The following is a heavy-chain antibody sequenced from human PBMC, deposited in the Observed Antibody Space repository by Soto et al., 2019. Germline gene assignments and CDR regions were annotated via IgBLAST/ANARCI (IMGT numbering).Heavy chain of an antibody. Sequence: QVQLVESGGGLVKPGGSLRLSCVASGFTLSDYYMSWIRQAPGKGLEWVSYIISSGTIDNYADSVNGRFTISRDNAKTSLFLQMNCLRAEDTAVYYCARRTMGNYYYMDVWGKGTTVTVSS. CDR2: IISSGTID. CDR1: GFTLSDYY. V-gene: IGHV3-11*01. CDR3: ARRTMGNYYYMDV. J-gene: IGHJ6*03. D-gene: IGHD3-10*01.